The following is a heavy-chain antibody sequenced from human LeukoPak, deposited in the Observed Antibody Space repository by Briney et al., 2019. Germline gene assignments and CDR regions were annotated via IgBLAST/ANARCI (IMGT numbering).Heavy chain of an antibody. V-gene: IGHV3-23*01. CDR2: IGASGEST. Sequence: GGSLRLSCTASGFTFSSYAMTWVRQAPGKGLEWVSLIGASGESTYYADSVKGRFTISRDNSKNTLSLQMNSLRVEDTAMYFCAKDIQLSTWGLGTMVTVSS. J-gene: IGHJ3*01. CDR1: GFTFSSYA. CDR3: AKDIQLST. D-gene: IGHD5-24*01.